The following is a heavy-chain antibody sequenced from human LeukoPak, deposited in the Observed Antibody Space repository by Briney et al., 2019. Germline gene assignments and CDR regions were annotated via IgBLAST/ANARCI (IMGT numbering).Heavy chain of an antibody. D-gene: IGHD6-19*01. Sequence: GGSLRLSCAASAFTFRSYAKIWVRQAPGKGLEWVSPISGSGSSTYYADSVKGRFTISRDNSKNTLYLQMNSLRAEDTAVYYCAKGVAVASPYYFDYWGQGTLVTVSS. CDR2: ISGSGSST. J-gene: IGHJ4*02. CDR3: AKGVAVASPYYFDY. CDR1: AFTFRSYA. V-gene: IGHV3-23*01.